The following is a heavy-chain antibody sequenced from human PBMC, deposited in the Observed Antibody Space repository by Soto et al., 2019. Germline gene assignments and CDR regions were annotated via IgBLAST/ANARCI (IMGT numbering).Heavy chain of an antibody. Sequence: PSETLSLTCAVSGGSFTSNNWWTWVRQPPGQGLEWIGEIYRTGSTNYNPSLKSRVTISLDKSENPFSLKVTSLTAADTAVYYCASRDPGTSVDYWGQGTLVTDSS. V-gene: IGHV4-4*02. CDR2: IYRTGST. J-gene: IGHJ4*02. CDR1: GGSFTSNNW. CDR3: ASRDPGTSVDY. D-gene: IGHD1-7*01.